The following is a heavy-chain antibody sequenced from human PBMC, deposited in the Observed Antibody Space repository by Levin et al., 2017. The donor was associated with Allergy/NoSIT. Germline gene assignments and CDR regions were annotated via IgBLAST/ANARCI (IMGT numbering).Heavy chain of an antibody. CDR1: GYTFTSYY. J-gene: IGHJ3*02. CDR2: INPSGGST. D-gene: IGHD2-15*01. CDR3: ARGPVVVVAATLGRAFDI. Sequence: GASVKVSCKASGYTFTSYYMHWVRQAPGQGLEWMGIINPSGGSTSYAQKLQGRVTMTRDTSTSTVYMELSSLRSEDTAVYYCARGPVVVVAATLGRAFDIWGQGTMVTVSS. V-gene: IGHV1-46*03.